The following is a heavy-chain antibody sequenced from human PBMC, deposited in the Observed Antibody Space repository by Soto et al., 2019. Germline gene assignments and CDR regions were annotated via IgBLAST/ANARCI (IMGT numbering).Heavy chain of an antibody. Sequence: GGSLRLSCADSGFTFSTYTMHWVRQAPGKGLEWVSLISYDGNTKYYADSVKGRFTISRDNSKNTVYLQMNSLRADDTAMYYCARDGYCSGGSCLDGMDIWGQGTTVPVSS. D-gene: IGHD2-15*01. J-gene: IGHJ6*02. CDR3: ARDGYCSGGSCLDGMDI. CDR1: GFTFSTYT. V-gene: IGHV3-30-3*01. CDR2: ISYDGNTK.